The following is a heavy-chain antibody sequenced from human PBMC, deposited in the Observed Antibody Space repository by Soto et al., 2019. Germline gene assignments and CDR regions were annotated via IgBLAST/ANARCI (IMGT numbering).Heavy chain of an antibody. Sequence: QMQLQESGPGLVKPSGTLSLACAVSGASVSIDNWWRWVSQPPGKGLEWIGEIFHSKTTNYNPSFKSRVTISVAKSNNQFSLKLSSVTAENTAVYYYAKNGWHSTDIWGQGTLVPVSS. CDR1: GASVSIDNW. CDR2: IFHSKTT. V-gene: IGHV4-4*02. CDR3: AKNGWHSTDI. J-gene: IGHJ3*02. D-gene: IGHD6-19*01.